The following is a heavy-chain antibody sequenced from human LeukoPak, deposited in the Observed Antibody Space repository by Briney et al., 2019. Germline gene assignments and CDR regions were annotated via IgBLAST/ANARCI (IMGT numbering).Heavy chain of an antibody. CDR2: INPSGGST. CDR3: ARGRITMVRGAPWVDWFDP. V-gene: IGHV1-46*01. D-gene: IGHD3-10*01. CDR1: GYTFTSYY. J-gene: IGHJ5*02. Sequence: ASVKVSCKASGYTFTSYYMHWVRQAPGQGLEWMGIINPSGGSTSYAQKFQGRVTMTRDMSTSTVYMELSSLRSEDTAVYYCARGRITMVRGAPWVDWFDPWGQGTLVTVSS.